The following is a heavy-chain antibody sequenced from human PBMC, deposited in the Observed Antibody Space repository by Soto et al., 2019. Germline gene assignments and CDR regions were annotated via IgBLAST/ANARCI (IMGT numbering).Heavy chain of an antibody. J-gene: IGHJ3*02. CDR1: GGSISSGDYY. Sequence: TLSLTCTVSGGSISSGDYYWSWIRQPPGKGLEWIGYIYYSGSTYYNPSLKSRVTISVDTSKNQFSLKLSSVTAADTAVYYCARHVETQWCWAFDIRAQGTTVTV. D-gene: IGHD2-15*01. V-gene: IGHV4-30-4*01. CDR2: IYYSGST. CDR3: ARHVETQWCWAFDI.